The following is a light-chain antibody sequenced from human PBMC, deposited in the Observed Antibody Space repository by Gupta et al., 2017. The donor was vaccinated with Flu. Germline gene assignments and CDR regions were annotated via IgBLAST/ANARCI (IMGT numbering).Light chain of an antibody. CDR3: QQRGTWPPYT. CDR2: DAS. V-gene: IGKV3-11*01. CDR1: QSGSSY. J-gene: IGKJ2*01. Sequence: IVWTQSPATLSLSPGERATFSCRASQSGSSYSAWYQQKPGQTPRLLIYDASNRATGIPARFSGSGSAAAFTITISSLEPEDCAVYYCQQRGTWPPYTFGQGTKLEIK.